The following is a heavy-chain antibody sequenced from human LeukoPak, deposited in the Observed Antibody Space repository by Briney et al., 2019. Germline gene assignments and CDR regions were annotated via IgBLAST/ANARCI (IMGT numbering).Heavy chain of an antibody. J-gene: IGHJ4*02. CDR1: GGSISSSSYY. Sequence: SETLSLTCTVSGGSISSSSYYWGWIRQPPGKGLEWIGSIYYSGSTNYNPSLKSRVTISVDTSKNQFSLKLSSVTAADTAVYYCARHRGYGSGSYRTYFDYWGQGTLVTVSS. V-gene: IGHV4-39*01. D-gene: IGHD3-10*01. CDR2: IYYSGST. CDR3: ARHRGYGSGSYRTYFDY.